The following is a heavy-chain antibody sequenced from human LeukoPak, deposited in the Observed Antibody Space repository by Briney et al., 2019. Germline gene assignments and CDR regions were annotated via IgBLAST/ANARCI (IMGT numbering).Heavy chain of an antibody. Sequence: PSETLSLTCAVYGGSFSGYYWSWIRQPPGKGLEWIGYIYYSGSTYYNPSLKSRVTISVDTSKNQFSLKLSSVTAADTAVYYCAATKTSGYYFSVDFDIWGQGTMVTVSS. D-gene: IGHD3-22*01. CDR1: GGSFSGYY. CDR2: IYYSGST. J-gene: IGHJ3*02. CDR3: AATKTSGYYFSVDFDI. V-gene: IGHV4-34*09.